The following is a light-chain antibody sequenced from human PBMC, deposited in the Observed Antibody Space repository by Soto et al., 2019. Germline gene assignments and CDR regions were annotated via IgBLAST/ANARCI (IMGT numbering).Light chain of an antibody. Sequence: IQMTQSPSSLSASVGDRVTITCRASQGISSALAWYQQKPGKAPNLLIYTASSLQSGVPSRFSGSGSGTNFTLTISSLQPEDFATYYCIQDYNYPLTFGGGTKVDIK. CDR2: TAS. V-gene: IGKV1-6*01. CDR1: QGISSA. J-gene: IGKJ4*01. CDR3: IQDYNYPLT.